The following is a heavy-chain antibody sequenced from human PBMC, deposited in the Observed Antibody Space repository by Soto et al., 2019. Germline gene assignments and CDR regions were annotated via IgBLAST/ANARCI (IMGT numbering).Heavy chain of an antibody. D-gene: IGHD1-26*01. V-gene: IGHV3-30*18. J-gene: IGHJ3*02. CDR3: AKGGGATHGGAFDI. CDR1: GFTFSSYG. Sequence: QVQLVESGGGVVQPGRSLRLSCAASGFTFSSYGMHWVRQAPGKGLEWVAVISYDGSNKYYADSVKGRFTISRDNSKNTLYLQMNSLRAEDTAVYYCAKGGGATHGGAFDIWGQGTMVTVSS. CDR2: ISYDGSNK.